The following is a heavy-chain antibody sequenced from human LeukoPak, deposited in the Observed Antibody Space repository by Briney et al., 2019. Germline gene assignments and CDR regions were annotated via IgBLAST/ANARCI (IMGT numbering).Heavy chain of an antibody. CDR1: GGSISSYY. Sequence: SETLSLTCTVSGGSISSYYWSWIRQPPGKGLEWIGYIYPTGSTYYNPSLKSRVTISVDTSKNQFSLKLSSVTAADTAVYYCARANYYDSIGYSRGAFDIWGQGTMVTVSS. CDR3: ARANYYDSIGYSRGAFDI. V-gene: IGHV4-4*08. J-gene: IGHJ3*02. D-gene: IGHD3-22*01. CDR2: IYPTGST.